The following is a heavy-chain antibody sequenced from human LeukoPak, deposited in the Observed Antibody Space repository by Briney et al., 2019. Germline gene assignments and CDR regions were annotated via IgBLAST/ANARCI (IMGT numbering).Heavy chain of an antibody. D-gene: IGHD6-13*01. CDR1: GASISRYY. V-gene: IGHV4-59*12. Sequence: SETLSLTCSVSGASISRYYWSWIRQPPGKGLEWIGYFHHSGNTNYSPSLSSRITRSVDTSKNRLPLRLTSVPAGNTAIYSCARGAAALDSWGQGPLVTVSS. CDR2: FHHSGNT. CDR3: ARGAAALDS. J-gene: IGHJ4*02.